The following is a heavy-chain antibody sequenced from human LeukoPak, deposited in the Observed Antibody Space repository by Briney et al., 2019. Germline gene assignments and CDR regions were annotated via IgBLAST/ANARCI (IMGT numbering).Heavy chain of an antibody. CDR1: GFTFSNYD. CDR3: TRGGLEAPCDV. V-gene: IGHV3-13*01. Sequence: GSLRLSCSASGFTFSNYDMHWVRQEKGKGLEWVSSIGTGGHTYYAPSVKGRFIISRENAKNSLYLQMNSLRAGDTAIYYCTRGGLEAPCDVWGQGTMVAVSS. CDR2: IGTGGHT. D-gene: IGHD5-24*01. J-gene: IGHJ3*01.